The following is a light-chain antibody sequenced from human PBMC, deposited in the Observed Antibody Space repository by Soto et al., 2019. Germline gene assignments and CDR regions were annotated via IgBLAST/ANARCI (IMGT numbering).Light chain of an antibody. CDR3: LSFDSSLSVV. CDR2: GNT. V-gene: IGLV1-40*01. J-gene: IGLJ2*01. Sequence: QSVLTQPPSVSGAPGQRVTIYCTGSSSNIGAGYDVHWYQQLPGRAPKLLIYGNTNRPSGVPDRFSGSKSGTSASLAITGLQAGDEADYYCLSFDSSLSVVFGGGTKVTVL. CDR1: SSNIGAGYD.